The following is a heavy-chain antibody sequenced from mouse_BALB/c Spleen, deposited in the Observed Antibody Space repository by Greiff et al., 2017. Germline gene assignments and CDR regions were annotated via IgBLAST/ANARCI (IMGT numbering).Heavy chain of an antibody. CDR1: GFSLTSYG. J-gene: IGHJ4*01. V-gene: IGHV2-5-1*01. Sequence: VQLQQSGPSLVQPSQSLSITCTVSGFSLTSYGVHWVRQSPGKGLEWLGVIWRGGSTDYNAAFMSRLSITKDNSKSQVFFKMNSLQADDTAIYYCAKSYYGTYYAMDYWGQGTSVTVSS. CDR3: AKSYYGTYYAMDY. CDR2: IWRGGST. D-gene: IGHD2-10*01.